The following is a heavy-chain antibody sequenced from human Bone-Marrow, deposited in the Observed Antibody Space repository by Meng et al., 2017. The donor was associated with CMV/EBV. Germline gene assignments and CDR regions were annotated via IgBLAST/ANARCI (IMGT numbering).Heavy chain of an antibody. CDR1: GFTFSSYA. Sequence: GESLKISCAASGFTFSSYAMSWVRQAPGKGLEWVSVIYSGGSSTYYADSVKGRFTISRDNSKNTLYLQMNSLRAEDTAVYYCSTKGQWLADYWGQGTLVTVLL. CDR2: IYSGGSST. CDR3: STKGQWLADY. J-gene: IGHJ4*02. D-gene: IGHD6-19*01. V-gene: IGHV3-23*03.